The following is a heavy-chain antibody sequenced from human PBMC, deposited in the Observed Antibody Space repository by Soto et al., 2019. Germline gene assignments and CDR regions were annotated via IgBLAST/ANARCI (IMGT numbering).Heavy chain of an antibody. Sequence: PSETLSLTCTVSGGSISSYYWTWIRQPPGTGLEWIGEINHSGSTNYNPSLKSRVTISVDTSKNQFSLQLNSVTPEDTAVYYCARDQAVAAFDYWGQGTLVTVSS. CDR1: GGSISSYY. CDR2: INHSGST. J-gene: IGHJ4*02. D-gene: IGHD6-19*01. CDR3: ARDQAVAAFDY. V-gene: IGHV4-34*01.